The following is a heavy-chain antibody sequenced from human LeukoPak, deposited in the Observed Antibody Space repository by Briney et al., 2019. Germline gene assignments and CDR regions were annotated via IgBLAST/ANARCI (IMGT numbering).Heavy chain of an antibody. CDR2: ISYDGRQK. CDR3: ARDGWFKKLLYFDY. D-gene: IGHD3-10*01. Sequence: GGSLRLSCAASGFDFGTYAMHWVRQAPGKGLGWVALISYDGRQKYYADSVKGRFTISRDNSTNTLFLQMHSLRAEDTAVYHCARDGWFKKLLYFDYWGQGTLVTVSS. J-gene: IGHJ4*02. CDR1: GFDFGTYA. V-gene: IGHV3-30*04.